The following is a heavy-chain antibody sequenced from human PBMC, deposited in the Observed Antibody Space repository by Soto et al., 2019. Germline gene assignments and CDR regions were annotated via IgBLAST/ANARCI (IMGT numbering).Heavy chain of an antibody. CDR2: INPNSGGT. D-gene: IGHD4-17*01. CDR1: GYTFTGYN. V-gene: IGHV1-2*04. Sequence: QVQLVQSGAEVKKPGASVKVSCKASGYTFTGYNMHWVRQAPGQGLEWMGWINPNSGGTNYAQKVQGCVTRTRDTSISTADMELSRLRFDDTAVYYWAGGPATTVTKHLYYFDYWGQGTLVTVSS. J-gene: IGHJ4*02. CDR3: AGGPATTVTKHLYYFDY.